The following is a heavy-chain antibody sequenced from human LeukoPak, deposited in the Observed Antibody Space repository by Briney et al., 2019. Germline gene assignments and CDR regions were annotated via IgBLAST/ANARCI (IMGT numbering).Heavy chain of an antibody. CDR2: IYYSGST. CDR1: GGSISSYY. V-gene: IGHV4-59*01. Sequence: SETLSLTCTVSGGSISSYYWSWIRQPPGKGLEWIGYIYYSGSTNYNPSLKSRVTISVDTSKNQFSLEVNSVTAADTAVYYCARAPGNDYYPYYYMDVWGKGTTVTVSS. D-gene: IGHD4/OR15-4a*01. J-gene: IGHJ6*03. CDR3: ARAPGNDYYPYYYMDV.